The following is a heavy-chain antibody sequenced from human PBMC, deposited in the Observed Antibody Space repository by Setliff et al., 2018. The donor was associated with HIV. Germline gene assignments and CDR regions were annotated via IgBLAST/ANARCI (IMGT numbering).Heavy chain of an antibody. V-gene: IGHV4-39*01. Sequence: SETLSLTCTVTGGSISSSSYYWGWIRQPPGKGLEWIGSIYYSGSTYYNPSLKSRVTISVDTSKNQFSLKLSSVTAADTAVYYCASPGRRRGYCSSTSCYDEGLYYYYYMDVWGKGTTVTVSS. D-gene: IGHD2-2*01. CDR3: ASPGRRRGYCSSTSCYDEGLYYYYYMDV. CDR1: GGSISSSSYY. J-gene: IGHJ6*03. CDR2: IYYSGST.